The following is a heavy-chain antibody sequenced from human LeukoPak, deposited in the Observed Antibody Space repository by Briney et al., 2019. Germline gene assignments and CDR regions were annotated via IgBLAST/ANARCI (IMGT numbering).Heavy chain of an antibody. V-gene: IGHV3-23*01. D-gene: IGHD5-24*01. Sequence: PGGSLRLSCAASGFTFSNYAMIWVRQAPGKGLEWVSSISGSGGSTYYADSVKGRFTISRDNAKNSLHLQMNSLRAEDTAVYYCARDFLLDGYNLAFDIWGQGTMVTASS. CDR3: ARDFLLDGYNLAFDI. CDR1: GFTFSNYA. CDR2: ISGSGGST. J-gene: IGHJ3*02.